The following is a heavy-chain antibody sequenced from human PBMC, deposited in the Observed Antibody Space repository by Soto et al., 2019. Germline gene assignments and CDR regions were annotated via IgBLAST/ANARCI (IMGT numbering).Heavy chain of an antibody. CDR3: AKDQFTNRVPVVSGMDV. CDR2: ISFDGSNK. CDR1: GFKFSKYG. Sequence: QVQLVESGGGVVQPGKSLRLSCVVSGFKFSKYGYGMHWVRQSPGKGLEWVAFISFDGSNKYYADSVKGRFNVSRDNSKNTLYLEMNSLRAEDTAVYYCAKDQFTNRVPVVSGMDVWGQGTTVTVSS. D-gene: IGHD2-2*01. J-gene: IGHJ6*02. V-gene: IGHV3-30*18.